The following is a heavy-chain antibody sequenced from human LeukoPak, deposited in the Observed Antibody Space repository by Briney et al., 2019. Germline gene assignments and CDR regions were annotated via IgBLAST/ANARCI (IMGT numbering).Heavy chain of an antibody. Sequence: PSETLSLTCTVSSGSISNYYWSWIRQPAERGLEWIGRIYTSGSTNYNPSLKSRVTMSVDTSKNQFSLNLNSVTATDTAVYYCARGPGSLVKEAFDIWGQGAMVTVSS. D-gene: IGHD3-9*01. CDR2: IYTSGST. CDR3: ARGPGSLVKEAFDI. J-gene: IGHJ3*02. CDR1: SGSISNYY. V-gene: IGHV4-4*07.